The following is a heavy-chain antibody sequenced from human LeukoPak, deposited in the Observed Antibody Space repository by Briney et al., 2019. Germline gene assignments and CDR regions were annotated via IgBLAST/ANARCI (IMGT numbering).Heavy chain of an antibody. CDR3: ARVVADSGSYPGDYYGMDV. Sequence: SVKVSCKASGGTFSSYAISWVRRAPGQGLEWMGRIIPILGIANYAQKFQGRVTITADKSTSTAYMELSSLRSEDTAVYYCARVVADSGSYPGDYYGMDVWGQGTTVTVSS. D-gene: IGHD1-26*01. CDR2: IIPILGIA. J-gene: IGHJ6*02. V-gene: IGHV1-69*04. CDR1: GGTFSSYA.